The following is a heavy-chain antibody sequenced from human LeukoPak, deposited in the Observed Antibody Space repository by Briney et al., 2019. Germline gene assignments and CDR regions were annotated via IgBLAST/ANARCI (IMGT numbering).Heavy chain of an antibody. J-gene: IGHJ4*02. CDR2: ISWDGGST. Sequence: GGSLRLSCAASGFTFDDYAMHWVRQAPGKGLEWVSLISWDGGSTYYADSVKGRFTISRDNSKNSLYLQMNSLRAEDTAVYYCAKDQTSPPYFLDYWGQGTPVTVSS. CDR1: GFTFDDYA. V-gene: IGHV3-43D*03. CDR3: AKDQTSPPYFLDY.